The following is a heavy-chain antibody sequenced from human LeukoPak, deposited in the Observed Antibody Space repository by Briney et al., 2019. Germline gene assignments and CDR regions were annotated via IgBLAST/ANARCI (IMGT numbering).Heavy chain of an antibody. CDR2: SHRSGST. J-gene: IGHJ4*02. D-gene: IGHD1-1*01. CDR1: GYSISSGYH. CDR3: ARQDWNFDY. V-gene: IGHV4-38-2*01. Sequence: SETLSLTCVVSGYSISSGYHWGWIRQPPGRGLEWIASSHRSGSTYYNPSLKGRVTISADTSKNHFSLRLSSVTAADTAVYYCARQDWNFDYWGQGTLVTVFS.